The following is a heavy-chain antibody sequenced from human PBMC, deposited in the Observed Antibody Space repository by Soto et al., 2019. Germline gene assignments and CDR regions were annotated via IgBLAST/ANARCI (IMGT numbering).Heavy chain of an antibody. V-gene: IGHV4-59*01. D-gene: IGHD3-10*01. Sequence: PSETLSLTCTVSGGSISSYYWSWIRQPPGKGLEWIGYIYYSGSTNYNPSLKSRVTISVDTSKNQFSLKLSSVTAADTAVYYCARARRFGESLDYWGQGPLVTVSS. J-gene: IGHJ4*02. CDR3: ARARRFGESLDY. CDR2: IYYSGST. CDR1: GGSISSYY.